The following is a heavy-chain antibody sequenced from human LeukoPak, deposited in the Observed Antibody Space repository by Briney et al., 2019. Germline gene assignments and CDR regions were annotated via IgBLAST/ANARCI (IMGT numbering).Heavy chain of an antibody. V-gene: IGHV3-21*01. J-gene: IGHJ4*02. CDR3: ARDLYCSGGSCYSLDY. CDR1: GFTFSSYS. D-gene: IGHD2-15*01. CDR2: ISSSSSSYI. Sequence: GGSLRLSCAASGFTFSSYSMNWVRQAPGKGLEWVSSISSSSSSYIYYADSVKGRFTISRDNAKNSLYLQMNSLRAEDTAVYYCARDLYCSGGSCYSLDYWGQGTLVTVSS.